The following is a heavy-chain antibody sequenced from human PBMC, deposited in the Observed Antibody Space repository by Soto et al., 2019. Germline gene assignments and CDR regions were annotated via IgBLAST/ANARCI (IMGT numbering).Heavy chain of an antibody. D-gene: IGHD2-21*02. CDR3: ARAHIMVVAGSTFYF. CDR2: IYHGGNT. Sequence: SETLSLTCTVSNYSIGSAHYWGWIRQSPGKGPERIARIYHGGNTFYNPSLKSRIIISMDTSKNQMSLKLRSVTAADTAVYFGARAHIMVVAGSTFYFWGRGTLFAVSS. J-gene: IGHJ5*01. V-gene: IGHV4-38-2*02. CDR1: NYSIGSAHY.